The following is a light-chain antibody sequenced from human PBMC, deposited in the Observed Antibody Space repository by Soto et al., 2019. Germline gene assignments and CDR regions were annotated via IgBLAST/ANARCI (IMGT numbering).Light chain of an antibody. CDR3: ALYTTSTARFV. Sequence: QSALTQPPSVSGSPGQSVTIPCTGTSSDVGSFNRVSWYRQPPGTAPKLMIYEVSNRPSGVPDRFSGSKSGNTASLTISGLQAEDEADYYCALYTTSTARFVFGTGTKLTVL. CDR2: EVS. V-gene: IGLV2-18*01. J-gene: IGLJ1*01. CDR1: SSDVGSFNR.